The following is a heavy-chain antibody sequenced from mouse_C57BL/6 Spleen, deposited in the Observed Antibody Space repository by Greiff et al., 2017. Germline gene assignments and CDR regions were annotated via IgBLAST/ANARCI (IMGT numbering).Heavy chain of an antibody. J-gene: IGHJ4*01. CDR1: GFTFSDYG. D-gene: IGHD1-1*01. V-gene: IGHV5-17*01. CDR2: ISSGSSTI. Sequence: EVKLQESGGGLVKPGGSLKLSCAASGFTFSDYGMHWVRQAPEKGLEWVAYISSGSSTIYYADTVKGRFTISRDNAKNTLFLQMTSLRSEDTAMYYCARDYYGGSYAMDYWGQGTSVTVSS. CDR3: ARDYYGGSYAMDY.